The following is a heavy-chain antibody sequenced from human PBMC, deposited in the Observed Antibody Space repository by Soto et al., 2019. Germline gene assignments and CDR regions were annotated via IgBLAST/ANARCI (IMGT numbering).Heavy chain of an antibody. J-gene: IGHJ4*02. CDR1: GGSISSSSYY. V-gene: IGHV4-39*01. D-gene: IGHD2-15*01. CDR2: IYYSGST. CDR3: ARPGYCSGGSCYWYDY. Sequence: SETLSLTCTVSGGSISSSSYYWGWIRQPPGKGLEWIGSIYYSGSTYYNPSLKSRVTISVDTSKNQFSLKLSSVTAADTAVYYCARPGYCSGGSCYWYDYWGQRTPVTVSS.